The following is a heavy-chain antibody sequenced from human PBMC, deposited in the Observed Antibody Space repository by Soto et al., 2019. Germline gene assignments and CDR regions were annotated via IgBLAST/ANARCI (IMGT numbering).Heavy chain of an antibody. V-gene: IGHV3-23*01. CDR3: AKRPGLAAGGPFDD. CDR1: GFTFSSYA. CDR2: IADSRGVT. J-gene: IGHJ4*02. D-gene: IGHD6-25*01. Sequence: GGSLRLSCATSGFTFSSYAMSWVRQAPGKGLVWLSTIADSRGVTYYTDSVKGRFTISRDNSKATLFLQMNSLTAADTAVYYCAKRPGLAAGGPFDDWGQGTVVTVSS.